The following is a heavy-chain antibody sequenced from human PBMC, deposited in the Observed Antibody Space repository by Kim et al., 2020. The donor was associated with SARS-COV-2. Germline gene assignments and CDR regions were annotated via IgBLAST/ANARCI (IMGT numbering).Heavy chain of an antibody. V-gene: IGHV4-34*01. J-gene: IGHJ4*02. Sequence: NPSLKSRVTISVDTSKNQFSLKLSSVTAADTAVYYCARAEGLTIFGQTPFWGQGTLVTVSS. CDR3: ARAEGLTIFGQTPF. D-gene: IGHD3-3*01.